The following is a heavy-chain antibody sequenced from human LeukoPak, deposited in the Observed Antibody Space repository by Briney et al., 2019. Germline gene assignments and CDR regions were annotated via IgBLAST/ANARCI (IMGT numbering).Heavy chain of an antibody. CDR2: ISSSSYI. Sequence: GGSLRLSCAASGFTFSSYSMNWVRQAPGKGLEWVSSISSSSYIYYADSVKGRFTISRDNAKNSLYLQMNSLRAEDTAVYYCARDRMVRGTTEFDPWGQGTLVTVSS. V-gene: IGHV3-21*01. J-gene: IGHJ5*02. CDR3: ARDRMVRGTTEFDP. D-gene: IGHD3-10*01. CDR1: GFTFSSYS.